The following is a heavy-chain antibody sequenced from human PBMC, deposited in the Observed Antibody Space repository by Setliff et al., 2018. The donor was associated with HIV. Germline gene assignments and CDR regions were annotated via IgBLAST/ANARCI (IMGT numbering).Heavy chain of an antibody. Sequence: GASVKVSCKASGYTFTSYGISWVRQAPGQGLEWMGWISAYNGNTNYAQQLQGRVTLTTDTSTSTAYMELRSLRSDGTAVYYCARFAVAGTKWSDPWGQGTLVTVSS. D-gene: IGHD6-19*01. CDR1: GYTFTSYG. CDR3: ARFAVAGTKWSDP. V-gene: IGHV1-18*01. J-gene: IGHJ5*02. CDR2: ISAYNGNT.